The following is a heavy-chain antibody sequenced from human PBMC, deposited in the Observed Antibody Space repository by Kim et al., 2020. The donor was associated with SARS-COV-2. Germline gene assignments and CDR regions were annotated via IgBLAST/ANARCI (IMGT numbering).Heavy chain of an antibody. Sequence: SETLSLTCTVSGGSISSSNYYWGRIRQPQGKGLEWIGDIFYSGSTYSNPSLKRRATISVDTSKNQLSLRLSSVTAADTAVYYCAGQDDRGWEVGISTFDSWGQGTLGTVSS. J-gene: IGHJ4*02. V-gene: IGHV4-39*01. CDR2: IFYSGST. CDR1: GGSISSSNYY. D-gene: IGHD3-10*01. CDR3: AGQDDRGWEVGISTFDS.